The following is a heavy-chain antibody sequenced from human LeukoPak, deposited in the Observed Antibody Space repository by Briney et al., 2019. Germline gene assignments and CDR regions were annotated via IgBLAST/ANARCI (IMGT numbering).Heavy chain of an antibody. Sequence: SETLSLTCAVYGGSFSGYYWSWIRQPPGKGLEWIGEINHSGSTNYNPSLKSRVTISVDTSKNQFSLKLTSVTAADTAVYFCARHPFSSPFDYWGQGTLVTVSS. V-gene: IGHV4-34*01. CDR2: INHSGST. CDR1: GGSFSGYY. CDR3: ARHPFSSPFDY. J-gene: IGHJ4*02.